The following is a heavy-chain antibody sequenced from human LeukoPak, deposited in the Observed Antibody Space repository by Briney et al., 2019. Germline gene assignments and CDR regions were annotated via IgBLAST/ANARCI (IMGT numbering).Heavy chain of an antibody. D-gene: IGHD3-10*01. Sequence: PGGSLRLSCVASGFNFGDYYMSWIRQAPGKGLEWVSAVSGSGGNTYYADSVKGRFTISRDNSKNTLYLQMNSLRAEDTAVYYCAKDRRAGSYDYWGQGTLVTVSS. J-gene: IGHJ4*02. CDR3: AKDRRAGSYDY. CDR1: GFNFGDYY. V-gene: IGHV3-23*01. CDR2: VSGSGGNT.